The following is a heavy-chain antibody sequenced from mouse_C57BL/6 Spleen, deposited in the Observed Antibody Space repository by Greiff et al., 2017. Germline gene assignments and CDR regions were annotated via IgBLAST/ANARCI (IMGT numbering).Heavy chain of an antibody. CDR2: INPNNGGT. J-gene: IGHJ2*01. CDR1: GYTFTDYY. D-gene: IGHD2-2*01. Sequence: EVQLQQSGPELVKPGASVKISCKASGYTFTDYYMNWVKQSHGKSLEWIGDINPNNGGTSYNQKFKGKATLTVDKSSSTAYMELRSLTSEDSAVYYCVYGSDYWGQGTTLTVSS. V-gene: IGHV1-26*01. CDR3: VYGSDY.